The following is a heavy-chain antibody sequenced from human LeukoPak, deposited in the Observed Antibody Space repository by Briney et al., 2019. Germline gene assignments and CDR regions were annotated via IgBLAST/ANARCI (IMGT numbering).Heavy chain of an antibody. CDR2: ISWNSGSI. Sequence: GGSLRLSCAASGFTLSSYAMSWVRQAPGKGLEWVSGISWNSGSIDYADSVKGRFTISRDNAKNSLYLQMNSLRAEDTALYYCAKGPSGIAVAGSPKYFQHWGQGTLVTVSS. J-gene: IGHJ1*01. CDR3: AKGPSGIAVAGSPKYFQH. V-gene: IGHV3-9*01. CDR1: GFTLSSYA. D-gene: IGHD6-19*01.